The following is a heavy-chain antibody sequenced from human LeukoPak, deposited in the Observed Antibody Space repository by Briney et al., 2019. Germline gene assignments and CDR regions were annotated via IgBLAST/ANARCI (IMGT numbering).Heavy chain of an antibody. Sequence: SVKVSCKASGGTFSSYAISWVRRAPGQGLEWMGRIIPILGIANYAQKFQGRVTITADKSTSTAYMELSSLRSEDTAVYYCARDADQYYYGSGSLYNWFDPWGQGTLVTVSS. CDR2: IIPILGIA. D-gene: IGHD3-10*01. CDR1: GGTFSSYA. CDR3: ARDADQYYYGSGSLYNWFDP. V-gene: IGHV1-69*04. J-gene: IGHJ5*02.